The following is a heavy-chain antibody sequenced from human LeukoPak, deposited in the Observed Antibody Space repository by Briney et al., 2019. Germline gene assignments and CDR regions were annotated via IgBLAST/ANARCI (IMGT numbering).Heavy chain of an antibody. CDR1: GFNFISYS. V-gene: IGHV3-21*01. Sequence: GGSLRLSCEASGFNFISYSMGWVRQAPGKGLEWVASISGRSVFISYSDSVKGRFTISRDNTKNSLFLELSSLRPDDTAVYYCTRDQALRYAFGIWGQGSVVTVSS. J-gene: IGHJ3*02. CDR2: ISGRSVFI. CDR3: TRDQALRYAFGI.